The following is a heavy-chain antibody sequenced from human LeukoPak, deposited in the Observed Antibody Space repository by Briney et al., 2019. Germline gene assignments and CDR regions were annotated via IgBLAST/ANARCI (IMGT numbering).Heavy chain of an antibody. CDR3: ARRYYYYSSGYDDC. D-gene: IGHD3-22*01. J-gene: IGHJ4*02. CDR1: GYTFTDYY. Sequence: ASVKVSCKASGYTFTDYYMHWVRQAPGQGLEWMGWINPNRGGTNYAQELQGRVTMTTDTSTSTAYMELRSLRSDDTAVYYCARRYYYYSSGYDDCWGQGTLVTVSS. CDR2: INPNRGGT. V-gene: IGHV1-2*02.